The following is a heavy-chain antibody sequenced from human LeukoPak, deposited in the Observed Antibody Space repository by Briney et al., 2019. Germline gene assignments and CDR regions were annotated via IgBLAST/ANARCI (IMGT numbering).Heavy chain of an antibody. CDR3: ARLTYGSGSYYKPKFDC. D-gene: IGHD3-10*01. CDR1: GGSISSYY. Sequence: SETLSLTCTVSGGSISSYYWSWIRQPPGKGLEWIGYIYYSGSTNYNPSLKSRVTISVDTSKTQFSLKLSSVTAADTAVYYCARLTYGSGSYYKPKFDCWGQGTLVSVSS. V-gene: IGHV4-59*01. CDR2: IYYSGST. J-gene: IGHJ4*02.